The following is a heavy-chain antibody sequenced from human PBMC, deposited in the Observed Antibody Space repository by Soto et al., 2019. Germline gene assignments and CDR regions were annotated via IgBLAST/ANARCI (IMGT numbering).Heavy chain of an antibody. CDR3: ARDHEYCSSTSCYAFDV. D-gene: IGHD2-2*01. V-gene: IGHV3-48*01. J-gene: IGHJ3*01. CDR1: GFTFSSYS. CDR2: ISSSSSTI. Sequence: GGSLRLSCAASGFTFSSYSMNWVRQAPGKGLEWVSYISSSSSTIYYADSVKGRFTISRDNAKNSLYLQMNSLRAEDTAVYYCARDHEYCSSTSCYAFDVWGQGTMVTVSS.